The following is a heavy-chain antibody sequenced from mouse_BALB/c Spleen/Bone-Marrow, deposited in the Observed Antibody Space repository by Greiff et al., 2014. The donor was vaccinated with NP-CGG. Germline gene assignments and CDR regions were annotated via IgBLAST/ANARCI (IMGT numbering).Heavy chain of an antibody. D-gene: IGHD1-1*02. CDR3: ANPSLYFGDSYRYLDV. J-gene: IGHJ1*01. CDR1: GFNIKDTY. V-gene: IGHV14-3*02. Sequence: EVQLQQSGAELAKPGASVKLSCTASGFNIKDTYMHWVKQRPEQGLEWIGRIDPANGDPKYDPKFQGNATITADTSSNTAYLQLNSLRSKDNDVDNCANPSLYFGDSYRYLDVWGQGTTVTVSS. CDR2: IDPANGDP.